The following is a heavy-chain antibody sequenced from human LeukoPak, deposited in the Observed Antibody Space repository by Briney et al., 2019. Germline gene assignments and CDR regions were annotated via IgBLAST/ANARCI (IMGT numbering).Heavy chain of an antibody. CDR2: INHSGST. Sequence: MASETLSLTCAVYGGSFSGYYWSWIRQPPGKGLEWIGEINHSGSTNYNPSLKSRVTISVDTSKNQFSLKLSSVTAADTAVYYCASGYSNYDIDYWGQGTLVTVSS. D-gene: IGHD4-4*01. CDR3: ASGYSNYDIDY. V-gene: IGHV4-34*01. J-gene: IGHJ4*02. CDR1: GGSFSGYY.